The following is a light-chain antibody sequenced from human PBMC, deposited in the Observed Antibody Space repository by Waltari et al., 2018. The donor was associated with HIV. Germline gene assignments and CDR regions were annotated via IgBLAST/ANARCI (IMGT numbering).Light chain of an antibody. J-gene: IGKJ2*01. V-gene: IGKV2-28*01. CDR2: LVT. Sequence: DIVMTQSPLSLSVPLGGTASISCKSTQRLQHSDGHTYLDWYFQKPGQSPQLLLFLVTNRASGVPDRFSGSASGREFTLQISAAEADDAGIYYCMQGLQSPYTFGQGTRLEIK. CDR3: MQGLQSPYT. CDR1: QRLQHSDGHTY.